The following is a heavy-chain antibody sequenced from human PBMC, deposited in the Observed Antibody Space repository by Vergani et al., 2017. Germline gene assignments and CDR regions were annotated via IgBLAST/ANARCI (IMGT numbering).Heavy chain of an antibody. CDR1: GFTFTSSA. CDR3: ASRGGELLPDAFDI. CDR2: IVVGSGNP. Sequence: QMQLVQSGPEVKKPGTSVKVSCKASGFTFTSSAMLWVRQARGQRLEWIGWIVVGSGNPNYAQKFQERVTITRDMSTSTAYMELSSLRSEDTAVYYCASRGGELLPDAFDIWGQGTMVTVSS. J-gene: IGHJ3*02. D-gene: IGHD1-26*01. V-gene: IGHV1-58*02.